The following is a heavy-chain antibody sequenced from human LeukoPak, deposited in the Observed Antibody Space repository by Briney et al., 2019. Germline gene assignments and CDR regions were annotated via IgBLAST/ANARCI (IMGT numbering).Heavy chain of an antibody. CDR3: ARGFYGSGSQFDY. Sequence: PSETLSLTCTVSGGSINSYYWSWIRQPAGKGLEWIGRIYSSGSTGYNPSLKSRVTMSLDTSKNQLSLNLSSVTAADTAVYYCARGFYGSGSQFDYWGQGTLVTVSS. CDR2: IYSSGST. V-gene: IGHV4-4*07. D-gene: IGHD3-10*01. J-gene: IGHJ4*02. CDR1: GGSINSYY.